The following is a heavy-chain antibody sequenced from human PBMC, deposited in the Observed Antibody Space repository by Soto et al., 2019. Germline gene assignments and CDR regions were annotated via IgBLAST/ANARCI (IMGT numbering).Heavy chain of an antibody. D-gene: IGHD3-9*01. CDR2: ISYSGNP. CDR3: ARLWTGCYDERPTSFDY. CDR1: GASLSRYY. J-gene: IGHJ4*02. V-gene: IGHV4-59*12. Sequence: SETLSLTCTVSGASLSRYYWCWIRQPPGKGLEWIGHISYSGNPDYNPSLNSRVTISVDTSKNQFSLKLTSVTAADTALYYCARLWTGCYDERPTSFDYWGPGTLVTVSS.